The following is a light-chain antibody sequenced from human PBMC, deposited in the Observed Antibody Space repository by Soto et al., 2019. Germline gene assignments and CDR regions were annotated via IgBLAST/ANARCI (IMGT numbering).Light chain of an antibody. Sequence: EIVLMQAAGTLSLSPGERATLSCRASQSVSSSYLAWYQQKPGQAPRLLIYGASSRATGIPDRFSGSGSGTDFTLTISRLEPEDFAVYYCQQYGSSPPITFGQGTRLEIK. CDR3: QQYGSSPPIT. V-gene: IGKV3-20*01. J-gene: IGKJ5*01. CDR2: GAS. CDR1: QSVSSSY.